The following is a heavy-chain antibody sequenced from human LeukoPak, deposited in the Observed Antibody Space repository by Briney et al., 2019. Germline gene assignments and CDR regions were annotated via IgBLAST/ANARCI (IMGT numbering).Heavy chain of an antibody. J-gene: IGHJ5*02. CDR2: IDHTWST. CDR3: ARDLIYCQFDP. D-gene: IGHD5/OR15-5a*01. V-gene: IGHV4-38-2*02. Sequence: SETLSLTCTVSGYSISSGYYWGWIRQPPGKGLEWIGSIDHTWSTYYNTSLKSRVTISVDTSKNQVSLKLRSVTAADTAVYYCARDLIYCQFDPWGQGTLVIVSS. CDR1: GYSISSGYY.